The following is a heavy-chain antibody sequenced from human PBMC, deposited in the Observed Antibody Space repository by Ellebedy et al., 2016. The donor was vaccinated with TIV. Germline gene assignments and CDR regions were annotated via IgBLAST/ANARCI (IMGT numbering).Heavy chain of an antibody. CDR3: ARGGYGSGSPPGY. D-gene: IGHD3-10*01. CDR2: IYYSGST. V-gene: IGHV4-31*03. Sequence: SETLSLXXTVSGGSISSGGYYWSWIRQHPGKGLEWIGYIYYSGSTYYNPSLKSRVTISVDTSKNQFSLKLSSVTAADTAVYYCARGGYGSGSPPGYWGQGTLVTVSS. J-gene: IGHJ4*02. CDR1: GGSISSGGYY.